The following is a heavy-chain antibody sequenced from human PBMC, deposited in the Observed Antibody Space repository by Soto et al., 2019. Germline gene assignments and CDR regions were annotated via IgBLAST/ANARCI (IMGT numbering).Heavy chain of an antibody. CDR2: ISGSGGST. CDR3: AKVDSSSCNPGTAFDI. Sequence: GGSLRLSCAASGFTFSSYAMSWVRQAPGKGLEWVSAISGSGGSTYYADSVKGRFTISRDNSKNTLYLQMNSLRAEDTAVYYCAKVDSSSCNPGTAFDIWGQGTMVTVSS. J-gene: IGHJ3*02. D-gene: IGHD6-13*01. V-gene: IGHV3-23*01. CDR1: GFTFSSYA.